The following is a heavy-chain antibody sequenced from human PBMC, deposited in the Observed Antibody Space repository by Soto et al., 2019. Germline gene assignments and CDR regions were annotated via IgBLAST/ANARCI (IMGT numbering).Heavy chain of an antibody. CDR3: AGMIFGVVTHSSYMEL. D-gene: IGHD3-3*01. Sequence: EVQLVESGGGLVQPGGSLRLSCAASGFTFSSYCMSWVRQAPEKGLEWVANIKQDGNDLYFVDSVKGRFTISRDNAKNSRYLHMSSLRAEDTGVYYCAGMIFGVVTHSSYMELWGKGTTVTGSS. CDR2: IKQDGNDL. CDR1: GFTFSSYC. J-gene: IGHJ6*03. V-gene: IGHV3-7*01.